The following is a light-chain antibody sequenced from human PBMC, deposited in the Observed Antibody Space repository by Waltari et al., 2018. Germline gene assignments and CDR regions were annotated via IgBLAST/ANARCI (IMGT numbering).Light chain of an antibody. CDR2: DAS. V-gene: IGKV1-13*02. Sequence: AIQLPQSPSSLSASVGVRVTITCRASQGISSALALYQQKPGKAPNLLIYDASSLESGVPSRFSGSGSGTDFTLTISSLQPVDFATYYCQQFDSYPLNFGGGTNVEIK. J-gene: IGKJ4*01. CDR1: QGISSA. CDR3: QQFDSYPLN.